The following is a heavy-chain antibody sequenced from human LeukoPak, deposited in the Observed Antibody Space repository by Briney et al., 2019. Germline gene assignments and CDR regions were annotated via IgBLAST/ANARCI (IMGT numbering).Heavy chain of an antibody. J-gene: IGHJ3*02. V-gene: IGHV4-59*01. CDR3: AREIIATRSDAFDI. D-gene: IGHD1-1*01. Sequence: SETLSLTCTVSGDSISNTYWSWIRQAPGKGLEWIAYIYNGGSANHNPSLRSRATLSMDTSKNQFSLRLTSVTAADTAVYYCAREIIATRSDAFDIWGQGAMVTVSS. CDR2: IYNGGSA. CDR1: GDSISNTY.